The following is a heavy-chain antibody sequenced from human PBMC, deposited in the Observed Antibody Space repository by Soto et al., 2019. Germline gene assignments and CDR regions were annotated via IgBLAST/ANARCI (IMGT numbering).Heavy chain of an antibody. CDR2: IYYSGST. CDR1: GGSISSGGYY. Sequence: SETLSLTCTVSGGSISSGGYYWSWIRQHPGKGLEWIGYIYYSGSTYYNPSLKSRVTISVDTSRNQFSLNLSSVTAADTAVYFCARGGTYGDYFDYWGKGNLVNV. V-gene: IGHV4-31*03. CDR3: ARGGTYGDYFDY. J-gene: IGHJ4*02. D-gene: IGHD4-17*01.